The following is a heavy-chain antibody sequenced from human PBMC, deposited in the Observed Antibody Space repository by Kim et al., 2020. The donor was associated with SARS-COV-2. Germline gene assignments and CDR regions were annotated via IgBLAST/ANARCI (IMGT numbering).Heavy chain of an antibody. J-gene: IGHJ6*02. V-gene: IGHV1-69*13. CDR2: IIPIFGTA. D-gene: IGHD3-10*01. Sequence: SVKVSCKASGGTFSSYAISWVRQAPGQGLEWMGGIIPIFGTANYAQKFQGRVTITADESTSTAYMELSSLRSEDTAVYYCARALPVRGVIIYGMDVWGQGTTVTVSS. CDR1: GGTFSSYA. CDR3: ARALPVRGVIIYGMDV.